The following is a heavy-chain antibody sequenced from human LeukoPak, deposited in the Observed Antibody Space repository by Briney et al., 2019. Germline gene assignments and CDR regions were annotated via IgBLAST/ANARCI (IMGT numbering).Heavy chain of an antibody. CDR3: TRGTVDY. J-gene: IGHJ4*02. Sequence: GGSLRLSCAASGFTFSDAWMNWVRQAPGKGLEWAGRIKSKTDGGTTDYAAPVKNRFTISRDDSKNTLYLQMNSLKAEDTAVHYCTRGTVDYWGQGTLVTVSS. CDR1: GFTFSDAW. V-gene: IGHV3-15*07. CDR2: IKSKTDGGTT.